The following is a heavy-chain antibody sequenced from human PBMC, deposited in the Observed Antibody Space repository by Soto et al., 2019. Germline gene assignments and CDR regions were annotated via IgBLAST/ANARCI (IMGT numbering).Heavy chain of an antibody. CDR2: TSYDGTNN. Sequence: QVQLVESGGGVVQPGTSLRLSCVGSGFTFRSYVIHWVRQAPGKGLEWVALTSYDGTNNYYGDSVKGRFTISRDNSKNTVDLQMDSLRLEDTSLYDCARWGTTGGLDVWGPGTLVSVSS. CDR3: ARWGTTGGLDV. J-gene: IGHJ4*02. CDR1: GFTFRSYV. D-gene: IGHD3-16*01. V-gene: IGHV3-30*19.